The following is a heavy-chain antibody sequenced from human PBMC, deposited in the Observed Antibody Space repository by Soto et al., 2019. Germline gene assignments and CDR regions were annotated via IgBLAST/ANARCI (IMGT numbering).Heavy chain of an antibody. J-gene: IGHJ4*02. D-gene: IGHD3-10*01. CDR2: IYHSGNT. CDR3: ARRWGEGRVDY. Sequence: QVQLQESGPGLVKPSGTLSLTCAVSGGSISSSNWWSWIRQPPGKGLEWIGEIYHSGNTNYNPSLXSRVTMAVDKSRNQFTLTLSSVTAADTAVYYCARRWGEGRVDYWGQGTLVTVSS. CDR1: GGSISSSNW. V-gene: IGHV4-4*02.